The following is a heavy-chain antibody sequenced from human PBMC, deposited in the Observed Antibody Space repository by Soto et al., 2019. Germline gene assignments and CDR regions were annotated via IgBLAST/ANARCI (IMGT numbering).Heavy chain of an antibody. Sequence: PSATLSLTCTVSGGSISSYYWSWIRQPPGKGLEWIGYIYYSGSTNYNPSLKSRVTISVDTSKNQFSLKLSSVTAADTAVYYCARKRGSGSYLGSYYYYYYMDVWGKGTTVTVSS. D-gene: IGHD3-10*01. J-gene: IGHJ6*03. CDR3: ARKRGSGSYLGSYYYYYYMDV. CDR1: GGSISSYY. V-gene: IGHV4-59*01. CDR2: IYYSGST.